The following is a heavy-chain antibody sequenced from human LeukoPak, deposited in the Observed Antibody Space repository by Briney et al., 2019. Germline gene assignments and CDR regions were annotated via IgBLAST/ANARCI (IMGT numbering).Heavy chain of an antibody. D-gene: IGHD3-10*01. CDR3: ARADVLLDAFDI. J-gene: IGHJ3*02. Sequence: GGSLRLSCAASGFTFSSYGMHWVRQAPGKGLEWVSVIYSGGSTYYADSVKGRFTISRDNSKNTLYLQMNSLRAEDTAVYYCARADVLLDAFDIWGQGTMVTVSS. V-gene: IGHV3-66*01. CDR1: GFTFSSYG. CDR2: IYSGGST.